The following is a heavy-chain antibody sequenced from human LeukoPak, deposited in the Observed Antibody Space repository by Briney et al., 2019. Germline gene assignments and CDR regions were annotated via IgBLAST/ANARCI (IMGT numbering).Heavy chain of an antibody. CDR1: GFTFSSYW. CDR3: ARDPSSSIQYGLYYYYGMDV. CDR2: IKQDGSEK. V-gene: IGHV3-7*01. D-gene: IGHD4-11*01. J-gene: IGHJ6*02. Sequence: GGSLRLSCAASGFTFSSYWMSWVRQAPGKGLEWVANIKQDGSEKYYVDSVKGRFTISRDNAKNSLYLQMNSLRAEDTAVYYCARDPSSSIQYGLYYYYGMDVWGQGTTVTVSS.